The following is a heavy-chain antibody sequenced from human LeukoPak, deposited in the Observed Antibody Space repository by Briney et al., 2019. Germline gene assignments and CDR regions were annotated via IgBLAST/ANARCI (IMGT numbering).Heavy chain of an antibody. D-gene: IGHD2-2*01. J-gene: IGHJ5*02. CDR2: FDPEDGET. V-gene: IGHV1-24*01. Sequence: ASVTVSCKVSGYTLTELSMHWVRQAPGKGLECMGGFDPEDGETIYAQKFQGRVTMTEDTSTDTAYMELSSLRSEDTAVYYCAVGYCSSTSCLNNWFDPWGQGTLVTVSS. CDR3: AVGYCSSTSCLNNWFDP. CDR1: GYTLTELS.